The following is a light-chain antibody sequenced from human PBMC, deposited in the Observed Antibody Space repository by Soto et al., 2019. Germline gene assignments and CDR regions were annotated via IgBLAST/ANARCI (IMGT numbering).Light chain of an antibody. V-gene: IGLV1-40*01. CDR2: GNS. CDR3: QSYDSSLSAAV. Sequence: QSVLTQPPSVSGAPGQKVIMSCTGSSSNIGAGYEVHWYQQLPGTAPKLLIYGNSNRPSGVPDRLSGSKSGTSASLAITGLQVEDEADYYCQSYDSSLSAAVFGGGTKLTVL. CDR1: SSNIGAGYE. J-gene: IGLJ2*01.